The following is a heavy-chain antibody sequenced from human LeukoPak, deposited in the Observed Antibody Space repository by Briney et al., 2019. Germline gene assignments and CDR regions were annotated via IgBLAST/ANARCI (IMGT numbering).Heavy chain of an antibody. CDR2: INHSGST. Sequence: PSETLSLTCTVSGGSISSSSYYWGWIRQPPGKGLEWIGEINHSGSTNYNPSLKSRVTMSVDTSKNQFSLKLSSVTAADTALYYCARGIWEMATIPYWYFDIWGRGTLVTVSS. D-gene: IGHD5-24*01. V-gene: IGHV4-39*07. CDR1: GGSISSSSYY. J-gene: IGHJ2*01. CDR3: ARGIWEMATIPYWYFDI.